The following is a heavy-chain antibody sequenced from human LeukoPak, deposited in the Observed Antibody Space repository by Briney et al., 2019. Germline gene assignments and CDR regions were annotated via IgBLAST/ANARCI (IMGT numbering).Heavy chain of an antibody. V-gene: IGHV1-2*02. CDR3: ARGQRNDSSATEGLYPRGAFDI. CDR2: INPNSGGT. D-gene: IGHD3-22*01. Sequence: ASVKVSCKASGYTFTGYYMHWVRQAPGQGLEWMGWINPNSGGTNYAQKFQGRVTMTRDTSISTAYMELSRLRSDDTAVYYCARGQRNDSSATEGLYPRGAFDIWGQGTMVTVSS. CDR1: GYTFTGYY. J-gene: IGHJ3*02.